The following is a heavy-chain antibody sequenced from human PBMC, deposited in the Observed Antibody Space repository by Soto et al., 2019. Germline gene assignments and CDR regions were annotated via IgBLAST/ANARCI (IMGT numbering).Heavy chain of an antibody. Sequence: EVQLLESGGGLVQPGGSLRLSCAASGFTFGHYAMTWVRQAPGKGLEWVSTISGSAGGTYYADSVKGRFTISRDNSKSTRYLQMNSRRAEDTAIYYCAKDLQGGDFWSGYFSRDAFDFWGQGATVSVSS. J-gene: IGHJ3*01. D-gene: IGHD3-3*01. CDR3: AKDLQGGDFWSGYFSRDAFDF. V-gene: IGHV3-23*01. CDR2: ISGSAGGT. CDR1: GFTFGHYA.